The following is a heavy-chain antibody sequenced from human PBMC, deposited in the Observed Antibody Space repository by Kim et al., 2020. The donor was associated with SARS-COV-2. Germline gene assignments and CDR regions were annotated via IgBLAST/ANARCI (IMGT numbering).Heavy chain of an antibody. CDR3: ARGEWFDP. Sequence: SETLSLTCAVYGGSFSGYYWSWIRQPPGKGLEWIGEINHSGSTNYNPSLKSRVTISVDTSKNQFSLKLSSVTAADTAVYYCARGEWFDPWGQGTLVTVSS. CDR1: GGSFSGYY. V-gene: IGHV4-34*01. CDR2: INHSGST. J-gene: IGHJ5*02.